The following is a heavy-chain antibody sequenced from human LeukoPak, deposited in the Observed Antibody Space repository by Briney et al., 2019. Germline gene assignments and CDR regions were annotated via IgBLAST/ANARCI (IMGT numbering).Heavy chain of an antibody. J-gene: IGHJ4*02. CDR2: IYYSGST. CDR1: GGSISSYY. Sequence: PSETLSLTCTVSGGSISSYYWSWIRQPPGKGLEWIGYIYYSGSTNYNPSLKSRVTISVDTSKNQFSLKLSSVTAADTAVYYCARTSETCGGDCYIAPYYFDYWGQGTLVTVSS. V-gene: IGHV4-59*08. D-gene: IGHD2-21*02. CDR3: ARTSETCGGDCYIAPYYFDY.